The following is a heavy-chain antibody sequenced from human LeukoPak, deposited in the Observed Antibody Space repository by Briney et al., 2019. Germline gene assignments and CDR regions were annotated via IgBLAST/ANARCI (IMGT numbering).Heavy chain of an antibody. CDR1: EFTFGSYW. V-gene: IGHV3-7*03. CDR2: INRDGSKN. CDR3: ARDSSPYCGDDCYFDAFDL. Sequence: GGSLRLSCAASEFTFGSYWMTWVHQAPGKGLEWAANINRDGSKNHFVDSVKGRFTISRDNAKNFLYLQMNSLRAEDTAVYFCARDSSPYCGDDCYFDAFDLWGQGTMVTVSS. D-gene: IGHD2-21*02. J-gene: IGHJ3*01.